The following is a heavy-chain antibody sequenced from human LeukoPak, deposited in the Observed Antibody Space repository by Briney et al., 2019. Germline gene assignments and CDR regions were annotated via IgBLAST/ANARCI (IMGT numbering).Heavy chain of an antibody. CDR2: IRGGGETT. D-gene: IGHD4-17*01. Sequence: HPGGSLRLSCAASGFTFNNYAMNWVRQAPGKGLEWVSSIRGGGETTYYADSAKGRFTISRDNSQNTLYLQMNSLRAEDTAVYYCARDYADYVGYFFFDYWGQGTLVTVSS. V-gene: IGHV3-23*01. CDR3: ARDYADYVGYFFFDY. CDR1: GFTFNNYA. J-gene: IGHJ4*02.